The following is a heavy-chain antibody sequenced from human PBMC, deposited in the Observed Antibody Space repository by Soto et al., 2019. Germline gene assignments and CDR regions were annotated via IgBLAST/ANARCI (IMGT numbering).Heavy chain of an antibody. Sequence: QVQLQESGPGLVKPSQTLSLTCTVSGGSITSGPYYWSWIRQHPGKGLEWIGYIYYTGSTYSNPSLESRITMSVDTSKNQFSLKLRSVTAADTAVYYCARLFGDYVGWFAPWGQGTLVTVSS. CDR3: ARLFGDYVGWFAP. CDR1: GGSITSGPYY. D-gene: IGHD4-17*01. J-gene: IGHJ5*02. V-gene: IGHV4-31*03. CDR2: IYYTGST.